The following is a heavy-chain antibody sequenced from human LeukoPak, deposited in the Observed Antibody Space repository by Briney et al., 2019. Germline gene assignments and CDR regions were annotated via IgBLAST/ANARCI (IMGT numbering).Heavy chain of an antibody. Sequence: ASVKVSCRASGYSFTSYDIHWVRQAPGQGLEWMGWMTPNNGNRGHAQKFQGRVTLTRDTSTGTAYMELSSLTSADTAIYFCASEGGQAAELDNWGQGTQVTVSS. J-gene: IGHJ4*02. D-gene: IGHD6-25*01. CDR3: ASEGGQAAELDN. V-gene: IGHV1-8*01. CDR2: MTPNNGNR. CDR1: GYSFTSYD.